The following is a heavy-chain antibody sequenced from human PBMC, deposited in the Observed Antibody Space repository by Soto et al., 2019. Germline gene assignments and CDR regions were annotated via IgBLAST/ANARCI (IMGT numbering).Heavy chain of an antibody. CDR3: ARGAPRGIIHDFDS. D-gene: IGHD3-10*01. J-gene: IGHJ4*02. CDR2: IHQSGSP. Sequence: SETLSLTCAVSNFYLIKEYYWGWVRQPPGKGLEWIGSIHQSGSPYYNPSLKSRLTISIDLSKKQFPLRLSSVTAADTAVYYCARGAPRGIIHDFDSWGQGSLVTVSS. CDR1: NFYLIKEYY. V-gene: IGHV4-38-2*01.